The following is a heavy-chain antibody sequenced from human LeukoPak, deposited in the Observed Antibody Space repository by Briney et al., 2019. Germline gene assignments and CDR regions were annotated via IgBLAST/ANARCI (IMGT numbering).Heavy chain of an antibody. CDR2: VYYSGST. D-gene: IGHD5-24*01. J-gene: IGHJ4*02. CDR1: GGSISTYY. V-gene: IGHV4-59*01. CDR3: ARGERRDGYTFGY. Sequence: SETLSLTCTFSGGSISTYYWSWIRPPPGRGLEWIGYVYYSGSTNYNPSLKSRVTISLDTSKNQFSLMLSSVTAADTAVYFCARGERRDGYTFGYWGQGTLVTVSS.